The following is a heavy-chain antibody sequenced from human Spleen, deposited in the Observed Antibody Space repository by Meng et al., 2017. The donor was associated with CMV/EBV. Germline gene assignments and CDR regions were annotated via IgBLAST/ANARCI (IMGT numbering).Heavy chain of an antibody. CDR2: IRFDGGNK. Sequence: QRQLVESGGGVVQPGGSLRLSCAASGFSFSSYGMHWVRQAPGKGLEWVAFIRFDGGNKEYVDSVKGRFTISRDNSKITLYLQMNSLRTEDTAVYYCAKGETGYPEFDPWGQGTLVTVSS. D-gene: IGHD1-14*01. CDR1: GFSFSSYG. V-gene: IGHV3-30*02. CDR3: AKGETGYPEFDP. J-gene: IGHJ5*02.